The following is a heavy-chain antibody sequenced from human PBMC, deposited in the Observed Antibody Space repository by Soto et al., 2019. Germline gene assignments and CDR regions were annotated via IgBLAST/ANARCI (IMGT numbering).Heavy chain of an antibody. Sequence: ETLSLTCTVSGGSISNYYWSWIRQPPGKGLEWIGYIHYSGNTKYNPSLKSRVTISSDTSKDQFSLKLTSMTAADTAVYYCARGHYDFWSGYFATINYWGQGTLVTVSS. J-gene: IGHJ4*02. CDR1: GGSISNYY. CDR2: IHYSGNT. V-gene: IGHV4-59*08. CDR3: ARGHYDFWSGYFATINY. D-gene: IGHD3-3*01.